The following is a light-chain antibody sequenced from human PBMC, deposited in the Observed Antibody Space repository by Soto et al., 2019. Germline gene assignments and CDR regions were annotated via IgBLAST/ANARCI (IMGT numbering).Light chain of an antibody. CDR2: DAS. CDR1: QSISSY. J-gene: IGKJ4*01. V-gene: IGKV3-11*01. Sequence: PGERATLSCRASQSISSYLAWYQQRPGQAPRLLIYDASSRATGIPDRFSGSGSGTDFTLTITSLEPEDFAVYYCQQRSDWPLTFGGGTKVEIK. CDR3: QQRSDWPLT.